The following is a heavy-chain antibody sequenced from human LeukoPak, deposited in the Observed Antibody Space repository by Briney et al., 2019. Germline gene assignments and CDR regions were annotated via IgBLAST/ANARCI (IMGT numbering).Heavy chain of an antibody. CDR2: IIPIFGTA. CDR3: AREYYYDSSGYSPDY. J-gene: IGHJ4*02. CDR1: GGTFSSYA. V-gene: IGHV1-69*05. Sequence: ASMKVSCKASGGTFSSYAISWVRQAPGQGLEWMGRIIPIFGTANYAQKFQGRVTITTDESTSTAYMELSSLRSEDTAVYYCAREYYYDSSGYSPDYWGQGTLVTVSS. D-gene: IGHD3-22*01.